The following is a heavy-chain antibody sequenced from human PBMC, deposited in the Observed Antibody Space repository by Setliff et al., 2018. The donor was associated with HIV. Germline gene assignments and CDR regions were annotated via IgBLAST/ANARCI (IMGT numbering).Heavy chain of an antibody. CDR1: GYTFTDYY. CDR3: ARAYYDSVWGSHRYRFYYFDY. Sequence: ASVKVSCKASGYTFTDYYVHWVRQAPGQGLEWMGWINPSSGGTNYAQKFQGRVTMTRDTSTSSVYMELRSLRSEDTAVYYCARAYYDSVWGSHRYRFYYFDYWGQGSLVTVSS. J-gene: IGHJ4*02. CDR2: INPSSGGT. D-gene: IGHD3-16*02. V-gene: IGHV1-2*02.